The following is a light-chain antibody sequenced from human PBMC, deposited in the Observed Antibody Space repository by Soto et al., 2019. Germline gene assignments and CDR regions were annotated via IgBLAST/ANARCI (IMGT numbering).Light chain of an antibody. V-gene: IGKV3-20*01. CDR1: EAINDNF. CDR2: GAS. J-gene: IGKJ4*01. CDR3: QQYHLSPLT. Sequence: EIVLTQSPGALSVAPGEPVSLSCSASEAINDNFVAWYQQSPGQVPRLLMYGASISVSGVPDRISGRRSGTGFILNIARVEPEDSAVYFCQQYHLSPLTFGGGTQ.